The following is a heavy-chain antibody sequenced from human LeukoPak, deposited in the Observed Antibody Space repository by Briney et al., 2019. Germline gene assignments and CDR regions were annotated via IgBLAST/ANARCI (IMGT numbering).Heavy chain of an antibody. CDR2: INPNSGGT. CDR3: AREPGSGSYYQTWGSPYWYFDL. J-gene: IGHJ2*01. CDR1: GYTFTGYY. D-gene: IGHD3-10*01. V-gene: IGHV1-2*02. Sequence: ASVKVSCKASGYTFTGYYMHWVRQAPGQGLEWMGWINPNSGGTNYAQKFQGRVTMTRDTSISTAYMELSRLRSDDTAVYYCAREPGSGSYYQTWGSPYWYFDLWGRGTLVTVSS.